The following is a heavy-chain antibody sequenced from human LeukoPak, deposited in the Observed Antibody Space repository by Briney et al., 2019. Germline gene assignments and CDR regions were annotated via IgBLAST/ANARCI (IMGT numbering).Heavy chain of an antibody. Sequence: GGSLRLSCAVSGFSFNTYGMHWVRQAPGKGLEWVAFIRYDAINKYYADSVKGRFTISRDNSKNTVYLQMSSLRTEDTAVYYCAKTVGASTFYYYMDVWGKGTTVTVTS. CDR2: IRYDAINK. CDR1: GFSFNTYG. CDR3: AKTVGASTFYYYMDV. D-gene: IGHD1-26*01. J-gene: IGHJ6*03. V-gene: IGHV3-30*02.